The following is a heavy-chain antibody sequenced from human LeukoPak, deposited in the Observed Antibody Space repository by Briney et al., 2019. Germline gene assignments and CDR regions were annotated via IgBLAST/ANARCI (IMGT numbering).Heavy chain of an antibody. CDR3: ASSNYYDSSGYAVRAFDI. CDR2: ISYTGST. Sequence: SETLSLTCSVSGDSFTSDYWSWIRQPPGKGLEGLGYISYTGSTKSNPALKSRVTISVDTSKNQFSLKLSSVTAADTAVYYCASSNYYDSSGYAVRAFDIWGQGTMVTVSS. D-gene: IGHD3-22*01. J-gene: IGHJ3*02. CDR1: GDSFTSDY. V-gene: IGHV4-59*12.